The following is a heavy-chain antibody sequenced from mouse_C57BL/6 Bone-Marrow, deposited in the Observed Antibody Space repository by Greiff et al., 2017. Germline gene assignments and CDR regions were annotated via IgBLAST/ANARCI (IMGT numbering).Heavy chain of an antibody. D-gene: IGHD1-1*01. Sequence: EVKLVESGGGLVQPGGSLSLSCAASGFTFTDYYMSWVRQLPGKALEWLGFIRNKANGYTTEYSASVKGRFTISRDNSQSILYLQMNALRAEDSATYYCARYGSSYEAWFAYWGQGTLVTVSA. J-gene: IGHJ3*01. V-gene: IGHV7-3*01. CDR3: ARYGSSYEAWFAY. CDR1: GFTFTDYY. CDR2: IRNKANGYTT.